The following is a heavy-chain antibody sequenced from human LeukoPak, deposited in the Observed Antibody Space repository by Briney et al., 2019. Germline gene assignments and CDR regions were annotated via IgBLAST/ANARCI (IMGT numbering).Heavy chain of an antibody. CDR3: ARVGTTSNFYYYYGMDV. CDR1: GFTFRSYW. CDR2: INSDGSTT. D-gene: IGHD2/OR15-2a*01. Sequence: GRSLRLSCAGSGFTFRSYWMCCGCQAPGKGLVWVSRINSDGSTTSYADSVKGRFTISRDNAKNTLYLQMNSLRAEDTAVYYCARVGTTSNFYYYYGMDVWGQGTTVTVSS. J-gene: IGHJ6*02. V-gene: IGHV3-74*01.